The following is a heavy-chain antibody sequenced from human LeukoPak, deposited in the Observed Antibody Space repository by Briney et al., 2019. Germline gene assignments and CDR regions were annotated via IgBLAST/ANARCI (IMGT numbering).Heavy chain of an antibody. CDR3: ARELKSDYYDSSGYYDA. J-gene: IGHJ5*02. CDR1: GGTFSSYG. V-gene: IGHV1-18*01. Sequence: ASVKVSCKASGGTFSSYGISWVRQAPGQGLEWMGWISAYNGNTNYAQKLQGRVTMTTDTSTSTAYMELRSLRSDDTAVYYCARELKSDYYDSSGYYDAWGQGTLVTVSS. CDR2: ISAYNGNT. D-gene: IGHD3-22*01.